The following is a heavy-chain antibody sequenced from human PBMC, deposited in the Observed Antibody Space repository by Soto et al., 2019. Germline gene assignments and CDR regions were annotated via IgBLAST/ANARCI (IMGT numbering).Heavy chain of an antibody. CDR2: IKSKTDGGTT. J-gene: IGHJ3*02. CDR1: GFTFSNAW. CDR3: ITDDGGATGDAFDI. V-gene: IGHV3-15*07. D-gene: IGHD1-26*01. Sequence: GGSLRLSCAASGFTFSNAWMNWVRQAPGKGLEWVGRIKSKTDGGTTDYAAPVKGRFTISRDDSKNTLYLQMNSLKTEDTAVYYCITDDGGATGDAFDIWGQGSMVTVSS.